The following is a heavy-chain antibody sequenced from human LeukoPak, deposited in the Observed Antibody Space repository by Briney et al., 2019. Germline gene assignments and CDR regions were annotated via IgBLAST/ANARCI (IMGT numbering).Heavy chain of an antibody. V-gene: IGHV3-66*01. CDR1: GFTVSGHY. CDR2: IYGGGDT. J-gene: IGHJ1*01. D-gene: IGHD2-15*01. Sequence: GGSLRHSCVASGFTVSGHYMSWVRQAPGKGLEWVSVIYGGGDTHYADSVKARFTISRDNSKNTLYLQMNSLRVEDTAVYYCNRYCTHGSCYPPDFQHWGQGTLVTVSS. CDR3: NRYCTHGSCYPPDFQH.